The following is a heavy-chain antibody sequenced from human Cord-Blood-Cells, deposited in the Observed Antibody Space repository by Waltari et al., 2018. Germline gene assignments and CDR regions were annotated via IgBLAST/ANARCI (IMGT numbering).Heavy chain of an antibody. Sequence: EVQLLESGGGLVQPGGSLRLSCAASGFTFSSYAMSWVRQAPGKGLEWVSAISGSGGSTYYADSVKGRFTISRDNSKNTLYLQVNSLRAEDTAVYYYAKMLAGNSYYFDYWGQGTLVTVSS. CDR3: AKMLAGNSYYFDY. J-gene: IGHJ4*02. V-gene: IGHV3-23*01. CDR2: ISGSGGST. CDR1: GFTFSSYA. D-gene: IGHD4-4*01.